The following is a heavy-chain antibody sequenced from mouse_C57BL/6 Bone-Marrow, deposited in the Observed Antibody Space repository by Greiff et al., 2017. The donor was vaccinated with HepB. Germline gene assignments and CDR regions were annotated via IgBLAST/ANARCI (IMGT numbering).Heavy chain of an antibody. D-gene: IGHD1-2*01. Sequence: VQLVESGAELARPGASVKLSCKASGYTFTSYGISWVKQRTGQGLEWIGEIYPRSGNTYYNEKFKGKATLTADKSSSTAYMELRSLTSEDSAVYFCARGDYGSYFDYWGQGTTLTVSS. V-gene: IGHV1-81*01. CDR2: IYPRSGNT. J-gene: IGHJ2*01. CDR1: GYTFTSYG. CDR3: ARGDYGSYFDY.